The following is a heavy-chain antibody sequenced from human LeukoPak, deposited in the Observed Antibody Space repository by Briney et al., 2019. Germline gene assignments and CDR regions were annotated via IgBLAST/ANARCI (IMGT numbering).Heavy chain of an antibody. D-gene: IGHD1-26*01. CDR2: ITSKAYGGTT. J-gene: IGHJ5*02. Sequence: GGSLRLSCTASGFTFGDYAMSWVRQAPGKGLEWVGFITSKAYGGTTEYAASVKGRFTISRDDSKSIAYLQMNSLKTEDTAVYYCTRDQVRYSGSYSWFAPWGQGTLVTVSS. CDR3: TRDQVRYSGSYSWFAP. V-gene: IGHV3-49*04. CDR1: GFTFGDYA.